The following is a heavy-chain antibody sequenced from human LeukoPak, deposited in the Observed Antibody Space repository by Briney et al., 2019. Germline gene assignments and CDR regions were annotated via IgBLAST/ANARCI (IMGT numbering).Heavy chain of an antibody. Sequence: GKSLRLPCAASGFTFSDRVFHWVRQAPGKGLEWVAVISYVEDIKYYADSVKGRFTISRDNSKNTLFLQMNSLRPEDTATYFCAKDPSGKWHFDLWGRGTLVTVSS. CDR2: ISYVEDIK. CDR1: GFTFSDRV. V-gene: IGHV3-30*18. CDR3: AKDPSGKWHFDL. J-gene: IGHJ2*01. D-gene: IGHD3-10*01.